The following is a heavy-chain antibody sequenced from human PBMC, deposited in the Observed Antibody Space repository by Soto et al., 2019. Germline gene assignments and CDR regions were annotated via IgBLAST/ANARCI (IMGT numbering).Heavy chain of an antibody. J-gene: IGHJ4*02. CDR2: IIPIFGTA. Sequence: QVQLVQSGAEVKKPGSSVKVSCKASGGTFSSYAISWVRQAPGQGLEWMGGIIPIFGTANYAQKFQGRVTITADESTSTAYMELSSLRSEDTAVYYCARGGYCSGGSCYPLGAPYSWGQGTMVTVSS. V-gene: IGHV1-69*01. D-gene: IGHD2-15*01. CDR1: GGTFSSYA. CDR3: ARGGYCSGGSCYPLGAPYS.